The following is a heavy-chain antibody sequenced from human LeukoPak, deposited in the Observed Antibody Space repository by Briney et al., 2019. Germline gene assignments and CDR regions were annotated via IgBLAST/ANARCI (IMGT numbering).Heavy chain of an antibody. CDR3: ARDLRAHFDY. V-gene: IGHV3-48*03. CDR2: ISSSGSTI. J-gene: IGHJ4*02. CDR1: GFTFSSYE. Sequence: GGSLRLSCAASGFTFSSYEMNWVRQAPGKGMERVSYISSSGSTIYYADSVKGRFTISRDNAKTSLYLQMNSLRAEDTAVYYCARDLRAHFDYWGQGTLVTVSS.